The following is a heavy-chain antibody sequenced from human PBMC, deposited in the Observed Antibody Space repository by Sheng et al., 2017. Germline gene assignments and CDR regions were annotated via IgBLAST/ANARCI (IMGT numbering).Heavy chain of an antibody. J-gene: IGHJ4*02. Sequence: QLQLQESGPGLVKPSETLSLTCTVSGGSISSSSYYWVWIRQPPGKGLEWIGSIYYSGSTYYNPSLKSRVTISVDTSKNQFSLKLSSVTAADTAVYYCARDSISISGGLYAFDYVGQGTLVTVSS. V-gene: IGHV4-39*07. CDR1: GGSISSSSYY. D-gene: IGHD3-3*02. CDR3: ARDSISISGGLYAFDY. CDR2: IYYSGST.